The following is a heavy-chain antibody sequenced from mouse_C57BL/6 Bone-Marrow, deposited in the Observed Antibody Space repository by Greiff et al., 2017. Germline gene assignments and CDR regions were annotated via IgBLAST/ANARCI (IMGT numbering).Heavy chain of an antibody. D-gene: IGHD1-1*01. CDR2: IDPADSYT. V-gene: IGHV1-69*01. CDR1: GYTFSSYW. Sequence: QVQLQQPGAELVMPGASVKLSCKASGYTFSSYWMHWVKQRPGQGLEWIGEIDPADSYTNYNQKVKGQSTLTVEKASSTAYMPLSSLTSEDSAVYYCARVRYGSSFAYWGQGTLVTVSA. CDR3: ARVRYGSSFAY. J-gene: IGHJ3*01.